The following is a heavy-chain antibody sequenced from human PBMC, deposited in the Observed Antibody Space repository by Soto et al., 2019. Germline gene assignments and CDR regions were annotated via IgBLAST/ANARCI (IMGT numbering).Heavy chain of an antibody. CDR2: INHSGST. J-gene: IGHJ5*02. Sequence: SETLSLTCAVYGGSFSGYYWSWIRQPPGKGLEWIGEINHSGSTNYNPSLKSRVTISVDTSKNQFSLKLSSVTAADTAVYYCARGLGFWSGYYIMRVHRYVNWFDPWGQGTPVTVSS. D-gene: IGHD3-3*01. V-gene: IGHV4-34*01. CDR3: ARGLGFWSGYYIMRVHRYVNWFDP. CDR1: GGSFSGYY.